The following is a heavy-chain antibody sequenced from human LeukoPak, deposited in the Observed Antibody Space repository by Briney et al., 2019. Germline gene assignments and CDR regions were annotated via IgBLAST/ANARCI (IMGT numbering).Heavy chain of an antibody. Sequence: GRSLRLSCAASGFTFSSYVMHWVRQAPGKGLEWVSPISGSGGSTYYADSVKGRFTISRDNAKNSLYLQMNSLRAEDTAVYYCASRIVGATVTVPAFDIWGQGTMVSVSS. CDR3: ASRIVGATVTVPAFDI. J-gene: IGHJ3*02. D-gene: IGHD1-26*01. CDR1: GFTFSSYV. V-gene: IGHV3-23*01. CDR2: ISGSGGST.